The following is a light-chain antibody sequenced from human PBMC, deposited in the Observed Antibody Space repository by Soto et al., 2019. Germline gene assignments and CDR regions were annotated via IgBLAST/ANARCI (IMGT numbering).Light chain of an antibody. CDR2: DAS. CDR1: QSVNTW. CDR3: QHYHGYPFT. V-gene: IGKV1-5*01. Sequence: DIQMTQSPSTLSASVGARVTITCRASQSVNTWLACYQQKPGKAPVLLIYDASSLKSGVPSRFSGSGSGTEFTLTITSLQPDDFAIYYCQHYHGYPFTFGPGTKVDIK. J-gene: IGKJ3*01.